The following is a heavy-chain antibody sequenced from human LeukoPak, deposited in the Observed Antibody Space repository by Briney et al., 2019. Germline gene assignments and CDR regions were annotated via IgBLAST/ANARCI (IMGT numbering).Heavy chain of an antibody. CDR2: ISYRGST. CDR1: GGSISSYY. D-gene: IGHD4-23*01. Sequence: SETLSLTCTVSGGSISSYYWSWIRQPPGKGLEWIGYISYRGSTSYNPSLKSRVTISVDTSKNQFSLKLSSVTAADTAVYYCAGDYGGKFDYWGQGTLVTVSS. V-gene: IGHV4-59*01. CDR3: AGDYGGKFDY. J-gene: IGHJ4*02.